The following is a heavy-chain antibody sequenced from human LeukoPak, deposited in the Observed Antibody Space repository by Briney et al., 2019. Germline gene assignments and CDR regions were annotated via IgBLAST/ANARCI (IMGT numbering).Heavy chain of an antibody. CDR1: GFTFSSYA. J-gene: IGHJ4*02. V-gene: IGHV3-30-3*01. D-gene: IGHD2-2*01. Sequence: GGSLRLSCAASGFTFSSYAMHWVRQAPGKGLEWVAVISYDGSNKYYADSAKGRFTISRDNSKNTLYLQMNSLRAEDTAVYYCARDWSQRWGQGTLVTVSS. CDR3: ARDWSQR. CDR2: ISYDGSNK.